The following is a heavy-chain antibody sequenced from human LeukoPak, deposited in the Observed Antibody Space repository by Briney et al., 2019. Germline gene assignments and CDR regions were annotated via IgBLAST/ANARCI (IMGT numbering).Heavy chain of an antibody. Sequence: GGTLRLSCAASGFTFSSYGMSWVRQAPGKGLEWVSAISGSGGSTYYADSVKGRFTISRDNSKNTLYLQMNSLRAEDTAVYYCAKDRESIAARPYYFDYWGQGTLVTVSS. V-gene: IGHV3-23*01. CDR1: GFTFSSYG. CDR3: AKDRESIAARPYYFDY. CDR2: ISGSGGST. J-gene: IGHJ4*02. D-gene: IGHD6-6*01.